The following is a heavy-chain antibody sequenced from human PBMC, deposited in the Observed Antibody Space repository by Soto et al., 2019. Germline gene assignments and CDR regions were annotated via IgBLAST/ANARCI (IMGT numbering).Heavy chain of an antibody. CDR3: ATSGGGWYLY. Sequence: ASVKVSCKASGYTFTSYGISWVRQAPGQGLEWMGWISPNSGDTGYAQKFQGRVTMTRNTSINTAYIELSSLTSDDTAVYYCATSGGGWYLYWGQGTLVTVSS. D-gene: IGHD6-19*01. CDR2: ISPNSGDT. V-gene: IGHV1-8*02. J-gene: IGHJ4*02. CDR1: GYTFTSYG.